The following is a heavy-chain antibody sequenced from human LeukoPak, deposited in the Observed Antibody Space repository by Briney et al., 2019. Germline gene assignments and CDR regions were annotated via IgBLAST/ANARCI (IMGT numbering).Heavy chain of an antibody. CDR1: GGSFSGYY. D-gene: IGHD3-10*01. CDR2: INHSGIT. Sequence: PSETLSLTCAVYGGSFSGYYWSWIRQPPKKGLEGIGDINHSGITNYNPSLKSRVTISVDTSKNQFSLKLSSVTAADTAVYYCARGFSTYYYGSGSYPARGKHFDYWGQGTLVTVSS. CDR3: ARGFSTYYYGSGSYPARGKHFDY. J-gene: IGHJ4*02. V-gene: IGHV4-34*01.